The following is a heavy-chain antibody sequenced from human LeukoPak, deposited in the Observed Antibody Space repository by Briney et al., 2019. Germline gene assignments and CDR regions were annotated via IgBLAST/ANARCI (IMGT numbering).Heavy chain of an antibody. CDR3: AKPRDNYYYGMDV. D-gene: IGHD3-9*01. CDR1: GFTFSSYG. Sequence: PGRSLRLSCAASGFTFSSYGMHWVRQAPGKGLEWVAVISYDGSNKYYADSVKGRFTISRDNSKNTLYLQMNSLRAEDTAVYYCAKPRDNYYYGMDVWGPGTTVTVSS. V-gene: IGHV3-30*18. CDR2: ISYDGSNK. J-gene: IGHJ6*02.